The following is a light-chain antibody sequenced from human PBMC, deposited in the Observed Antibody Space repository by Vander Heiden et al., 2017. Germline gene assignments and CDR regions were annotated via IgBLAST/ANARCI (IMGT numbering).Light chain of an antibody. CDR1: QSVSSK. Sequence: EIVMTQSPATLSVSPGERATLSCRASQSVSSKLAWYQQKPGQAPRLLIYGASTRATGIPARFSGSGSGTEFTLTIDSLQSEDFAVYYCQQYSNWPPITFGQGTQLEIK. J-gene: IGKJ5*01. CDR3: QQYSNWPPIT. V-gene: IGKV3-15*01. CDR2: GAS.